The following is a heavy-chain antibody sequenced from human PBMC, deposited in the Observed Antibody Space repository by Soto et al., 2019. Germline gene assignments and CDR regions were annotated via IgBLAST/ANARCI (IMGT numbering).Heavy chain of an antibody. D-gene: IGHD3-22*01. J-gene: IGHJ4*02. Sequence: SETLSLTCTVSSGSISSYYWSWIRQPPGKGLEWIGYNYYSGSTNYSPSLKSRVSISVDTSKSHFSLWLSSATAADKAVYYCASGFAYYYDSSGYYPFDYWGRGTLVTVSS. CDR2: NYYSGST. CDR1: SGSISSYY. V-gene: IGHV4-59*01. CDR3: ASGFAYYYDSSGYYPFDY.